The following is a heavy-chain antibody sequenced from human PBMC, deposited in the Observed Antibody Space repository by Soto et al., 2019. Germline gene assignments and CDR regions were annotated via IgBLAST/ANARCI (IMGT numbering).Heavy chain of an antibody. Sequence: EVQLVESGGGLIQSGGSLRLSCAASGFTVSSTYMTWVRQAPGKGLEWVSVIYSGGNTNYADSVKGRFTMSRDNSKDTLYLQMNSLRAEDTAVYYCARVDYGDWFDPWGQGTLVTVSS. CDR3: ARVDYGDWFDP. V-gene: IGHV3-53*01. CDR2: IYSGGNT. CDR1: GFTVSSTY. J-gene: IGHJ5*02. D-gene: IGHD4-17*01.